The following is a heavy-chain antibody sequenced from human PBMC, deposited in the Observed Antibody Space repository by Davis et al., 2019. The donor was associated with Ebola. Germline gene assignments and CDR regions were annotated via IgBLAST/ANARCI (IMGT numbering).Heavy chain of an antibody. CDR1: GFTFDDYG. CDR2: INWSGGKT. CDR3: ARSRGTYFDY. Sequence: GESLKISCAASGFTFDDYGMSWVRQAPGKGLEWVSAINWSGGKTAYADSVKGRFTISRDNAKNSLYLQMNSLRAEDTALYRCARSRGTYFDYWGQGTLVTVSS. V-gene: IGHV3-20*01. J-gene: IGHJ4*02. D-gene: IGHD5-24*01.